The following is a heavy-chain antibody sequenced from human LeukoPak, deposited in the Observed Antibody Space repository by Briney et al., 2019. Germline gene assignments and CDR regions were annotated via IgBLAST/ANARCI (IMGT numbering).Heavy chain of an antibody. CDR1: GYTFTSYG. J-gene: IGHJ6*03. Sequence: ASVKVSCKASGYTFTSYGISWVRQAPGQGLEWMGWISAYNGNTNYAQKLQGRVTTTTDTSTSTAYMEPRSLGSDDTAVYYCARDPGPAAGTRYYYYYYMDVWGKGTTVTVSS. D-gene: IGHD6-13*01. CDR3: ARDPGPAAGTRYYYYYYMDV. CDR2: ISAYNGNT. V-gene: IGHV1-18*01.